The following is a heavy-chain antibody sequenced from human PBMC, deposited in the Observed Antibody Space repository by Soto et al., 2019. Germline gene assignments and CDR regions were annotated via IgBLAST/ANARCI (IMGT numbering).Heavy chain of an antibody. CDR2: INHSGST. CDR1: GGSFSGYY. CDR3: ARGPGDTTGGY. V-gene: IGHV4-34*01. Sequence: QVQLQQWGAGLLKPSETLSLTCAVYGGSFSGYYWSWIRQPPGKGLEWIGEINHSGSTNYNPSLKSRVTISVDTSKNQFSLKLSSVTAADTAVYYCARGPGDTTGGYWGQGTLVTVSS. D-gene: IGHD1-26*01. J-gene: IGHJ4*02.